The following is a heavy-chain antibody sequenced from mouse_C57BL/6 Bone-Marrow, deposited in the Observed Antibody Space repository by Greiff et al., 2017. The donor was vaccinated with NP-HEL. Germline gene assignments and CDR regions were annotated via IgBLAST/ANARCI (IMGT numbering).Heavy chain of an antibody. CDR1: GYSITSGYY. CDR3: ARERGFYDGYYEGAMDY. CDR2: ISYDGSN. J-gene: IGHJ4*01. D-gene: IGHD2-3*01. Sequence: VQLKESGPGLVKPSQSLSLTCSVTGYSITSGYYWNWIRQFPGNKLEWMGYISYDGSNNYNPTLKNRISITLNTAKNQFFLKLNSVSTEDTATYYCARERGFYDGYYEGAMDYWGQGTSVTVSS. V-gene: IGHV3-6*01.